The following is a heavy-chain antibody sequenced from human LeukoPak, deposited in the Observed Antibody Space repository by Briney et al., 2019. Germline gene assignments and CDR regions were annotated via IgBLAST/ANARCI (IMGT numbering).Heavy chain of an antibody. J-gene: IGHJ6*02. Sequence: GGSLRLSCAASGFSFSSYNMNWVRQAPGKVLEWVSTITSTSTYIAYADSVKGRFTISSDNADNSLYLQMNSLRDDDTAVYYCAKERPHGMDVWGQGTSVTVSS. CDR3: AKERPHGMDV. CDR1: GFSFSSYN. V-gene: IGHV3-21*01. CDR2: ITSTSTYI. D-gene: IGHD6-6*01.